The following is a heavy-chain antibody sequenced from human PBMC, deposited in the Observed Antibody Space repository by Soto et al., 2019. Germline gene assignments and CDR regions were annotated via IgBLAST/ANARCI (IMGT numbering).Heavy chain of an antibody. V-gene: IGHV1-24*01. D-gene: IGHD3-10*01. CDR2: FDREDGET. CDR3: ATFWHLWFGELGRWFDP. J-gene: IGHJ5*02. CDR1: GYTLTELS. Sequence: QVQLVQSGAEVKKPGASVKVSCKVSGYTLTELSMHWVRQAPGKGLEWMGGFDREDGETIYAQKLQGRVSITEETSTDTAYMELSSLRSEDTAVYYCATFWHLWFGELGRWFDPWGQGTLVTVSS.